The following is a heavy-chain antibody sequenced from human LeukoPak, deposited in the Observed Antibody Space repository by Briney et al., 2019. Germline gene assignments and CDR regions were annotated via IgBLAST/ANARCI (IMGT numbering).Heavy chain of an antibody. J-gene: IGHJ5*02. Sequence: SETLPLTCSVSGGSISSGYWSWIRQPPGKGPEWIAYIYNSGRSNYNPSLKSRVTISLDTSKNQFSLKLSSVTAADTAVYYCAGGSGASWFDPWGQGTPVTVSS. D-gene: IGHD2-8*02. CDR2: IYNSGRS. V-gene: IGHV4-59*01. CDR1: GGSISSGY. CDR3: AGGSGASWFDP.